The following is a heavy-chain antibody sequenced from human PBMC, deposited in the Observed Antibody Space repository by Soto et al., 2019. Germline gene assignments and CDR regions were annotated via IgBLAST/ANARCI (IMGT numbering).Heavy chain of an antibody. CDR2: IYYSGST. D-gene: IGHD3-3*01. CDR3: ARHLTILGVAPLGS. J-gene: IGHJ5*01. CDR1: GGSISSSSYY. Sequence: PSETLSLTCTVSGGSISSSSYYWGWIRQPPGKGLEWIGSIYYSGSTYYNPSLKSRVTMSVDTSKTQFSLKLNSVTAADTAVYYCARHLTILGVAPLGSWGQGTLVTVSS. V-gene: IGHV4-39*01.